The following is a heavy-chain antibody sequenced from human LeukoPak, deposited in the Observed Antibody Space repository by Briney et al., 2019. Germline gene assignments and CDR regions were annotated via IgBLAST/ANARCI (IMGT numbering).Heavy chain of an antibody. CDR3: ARLGRASSPLNYYYYYHMDV. J-gene: IGHJ6*03. D-gene: IGHD6-6*01. V-gene: IGHV5-51*01. Sequence: GESLKISCKGSGYSFPSYWIGWVRQMPGKGLEWMGIIYPGDSDTRYSPSFQGQVTISADKSISTAYLQWSSLKASDTAMYYCARLGRASSPLNYYYYYHMDVWGKGTTVTVSS. CDR2: IYPGDSDT. CDR1: GYSFPSYW.